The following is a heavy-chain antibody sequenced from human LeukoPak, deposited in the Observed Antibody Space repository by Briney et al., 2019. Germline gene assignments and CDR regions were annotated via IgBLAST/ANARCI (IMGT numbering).Heavy chain of an antibody. CDR1: GGSFSGYY. D-gene: IGHD1-20*01. CDR2: IYHSGST. Sequence: SETLSLTCAVYGGSFSGYYWSWIRQPPGKGLEWIGEIYHSGSTNYNPSLKSRVTISVDTSKNQFSLKLSSVTAADTAVYYCASQITGPLFDGYGMDVWGQGTTVTVSS. J-gene: IGHJ6*02. V-gene: IGHV4-34*01. CDR3: ASQITGPLFDGYGMDV.